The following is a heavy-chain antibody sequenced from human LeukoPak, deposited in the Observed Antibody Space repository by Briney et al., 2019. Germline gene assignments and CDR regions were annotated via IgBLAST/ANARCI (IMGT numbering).Heavy chain of an antibody. Sequence: PSETLSLTCTVSGGSISSYYWSWLRQPAGKGLEWIGRIYTSGSTNYNPSLKSRVTMSVDTSKNQFSLKLSSVTAADTAVYCCARSPPTYGDYAFDIWGQGTMVTVSS. J-gene: IGHJ3*02. CDR1: GGSISSYY. CDR3: ARSPPTYGDYAFDI. CDR2: IYTSGST. D-gene: IGHD4-17*01. V-gene: IGHV4-4*07.